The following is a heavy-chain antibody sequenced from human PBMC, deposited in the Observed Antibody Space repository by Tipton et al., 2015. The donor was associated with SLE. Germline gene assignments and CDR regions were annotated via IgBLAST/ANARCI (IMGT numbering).Heavy chain of an antibody. V-gene: IGHV4-4*08. CDR3: ASGGYGSGSHYLGGWFDP. Sequence: TLSLTCTVFSGSISSYYWSWIRQPPGKGLEWIGYIYTSGSTNYNPSLKSRVTISADTSKNQFSLKLSSVTAADTAVYYCASGGYGSGSHYLGGWFDPWGRGTLVTVSS. CDR1: SGSISSYY. J-gene: IGHJ5*02. CDR2: IYTSGST. D-gene: IGHD3-10*01.